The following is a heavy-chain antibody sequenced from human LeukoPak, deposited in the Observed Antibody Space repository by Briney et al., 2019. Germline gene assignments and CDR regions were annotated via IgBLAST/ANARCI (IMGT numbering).Heavy chain of an antibody. Sequence: PGRSLRLSCAASGFTFSNYGMHWVRQTPGKGLEWVAVISYDGSNKYYADSVKGRFTISRDNSKNTLYLQMNSLRAEDTAVYYCARGVLNYDSSGYPDYWGQGTLVTVSS. CDR1: GFTFSNYG. CDR2: ISYDGSNK. D-gene: IGHD3-22*01. J-gene: IGHJ4*02. V-gene: IGHV3-30*03. CDR3: ARGVLNYDSSGYPDY.